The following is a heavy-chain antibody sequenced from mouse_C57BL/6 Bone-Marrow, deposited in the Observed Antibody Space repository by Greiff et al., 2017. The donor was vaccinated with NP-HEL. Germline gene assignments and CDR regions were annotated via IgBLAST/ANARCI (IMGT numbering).Heavy chain of an antibody. CDR1: GFTFNTYA. CDR2: IRSKSSNYAT. D-gene: IGHD1-1*01. V-gene: IGHV10-3*01. Sequence: EVQLVESGGGLVQPKGSLKLSCAASGFTFNTYAMHWVRQAPGKGLEWVARIRSKSSNYATYYADSVKDRFTISRDDSQSMLYLQMNNLKTEDTAMYYCVRDRGTGKSYWYFDVWGTGTTVTVSS. J-gene: IGHJ1*03. CDR3: VRDRGTGKSYWYFDV.